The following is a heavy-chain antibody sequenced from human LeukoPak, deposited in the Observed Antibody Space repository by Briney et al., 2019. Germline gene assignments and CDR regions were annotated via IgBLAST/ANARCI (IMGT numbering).Heavy chain of an antibody. CDR3: AKGSGSYDYFDS. D-gene: IGHD1-26*01. CDR1: GFTFSSYA. V-gene: IGHV3-30-3*01. CDR2: ISYDGSNK. Sequence: GGSLRLSCAASGFTFSSYAMHWVRQAPGKGLEWVAVISYDGSNKYYADSVKGRFTISRDNSKNTLYLQLNSLRVEDTAVYYCAKGSGSYDYFDSWGQGALVSVS. J-gene: IGHJ4*02.